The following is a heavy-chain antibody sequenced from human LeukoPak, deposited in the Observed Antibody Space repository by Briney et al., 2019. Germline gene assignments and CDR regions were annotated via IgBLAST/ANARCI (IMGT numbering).Heavy chain of an antibody. J-gene: IGHJ4*02. D-gene: IGHD3-3*02. CDR2: VSGGGGTT. CDR1: GFTFSTYS. V-gene: IGHV3-23*01. CDR3: AKEGSSIGYFDY. Sequence: GGSLRLSCAASGFTFSTYSMNWVRQAPGKGLEWVSTVSGGGGTTYYADSVKGRFTISRDNSKNTLYLQMNSLRAEDTAVYYCAKEGSSIGYFDYWGQRTLVTVSS.